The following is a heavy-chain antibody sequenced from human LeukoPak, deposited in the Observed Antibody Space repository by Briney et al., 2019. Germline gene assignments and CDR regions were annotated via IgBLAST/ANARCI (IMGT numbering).Heavy chain of an antibody. CDR2: ISGSGDST. D-gene: IGHD5-12*01. CDR3: ARVGYSGYDYDY. Sequence: SGGSLRLSCEASGFTFSSYAMSWVGQAPGKGLEWVSVISGSGDSTYYADSVEGRCTISRDNSKDALYLQMNSLRAEDMAVYYCARVGYSGYDYDYWGQGTLVTVSS. J-gene: IGHJ4*02. CDR1: GFTFSSYA. V-gene: IGHV3-23*01.